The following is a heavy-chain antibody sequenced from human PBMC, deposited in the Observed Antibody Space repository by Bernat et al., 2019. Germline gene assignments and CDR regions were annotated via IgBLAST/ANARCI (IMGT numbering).Heavy chain of an antibody. Sequence: EVQLVESGGGLVQPGGSLRLPCAASGFTVSNNYVSWVRQAPGKGLEWVSVIYSGADTYYADSVKGRFTISRDNSKNTLYLQMNSLRAEDTAVYYCAKMVVGVTNWFDPCFQGTLVTVSS. D-gene: IGHD2-15*01. V-gene: IGHV3-66*01. CDR3: AKMVVGVTNWFDP. CDR2: IYSGADT. J-gene: IGHJ5*02. CDR1: GFTVSNNY.